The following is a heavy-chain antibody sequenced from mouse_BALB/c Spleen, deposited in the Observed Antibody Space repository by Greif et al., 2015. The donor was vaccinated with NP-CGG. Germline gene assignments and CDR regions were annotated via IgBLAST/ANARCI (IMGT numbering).Heavy chain of an antibody. J-gene: IGHJ3*01. CDR3: ARLTGTY. D-gene: IGHD4-1*01. CDR1: GFTFSSCT. Sequence: EVNVVESGGGLVQPGGSLKLSCAASGFTFSSCTMSWVRQTPEKRLEWVAYISNGGGSTYYPDTVKGRFTISRDNAKNTLYLQMSSLKSEDTAMYYCARLTGTYWGQGTLVTVSA. CDR2: ISNGGGST. V-gene: IGHV5-12-2*01.